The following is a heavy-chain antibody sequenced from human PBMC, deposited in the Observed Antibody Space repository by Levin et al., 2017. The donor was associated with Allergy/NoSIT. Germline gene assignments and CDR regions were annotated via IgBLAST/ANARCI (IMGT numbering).Heavy chain of an antibody. D-gene: IGHD3-9*01. CDR2: IYYSGST. CDR3: ARLNYYDILTGYSSDAFDI. J-gene: IGHJ3*02. V-gene: IGHV4-59*08. Sequence: SETLSLTCTVSGGSISSYYWSWIRQPPGKGLEWIGYIYYSGSTNYNPSLKSRVTISVDTSKNQFSLKLSSVTAADTAVYYCARLNYYDILTGYSSDAFDIWGQGTMVTVSS. CDR1: GGSISSYY.